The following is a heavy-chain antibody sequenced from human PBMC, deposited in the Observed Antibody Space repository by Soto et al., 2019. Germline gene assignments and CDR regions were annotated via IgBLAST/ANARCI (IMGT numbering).Heavy chain of an antibody. D-gene: IGHD3-16*01. CDR2: IYHSGST. J-gene: IGHJ6*02. Sequence: SETLSLTCAVPGGSISSSNWWSWVRQPPGKGLEWIGEIYHSGSTNYNPSLKSRVTISVDKSKNQFSLKLSSVTAADTAVYYCASGGGRYYGMDVWGQGTTVTSP. CDR3: ASGGGRYYGMDV. CDR1: GGSISSSNW. V-gene: IGHV4-4*02.